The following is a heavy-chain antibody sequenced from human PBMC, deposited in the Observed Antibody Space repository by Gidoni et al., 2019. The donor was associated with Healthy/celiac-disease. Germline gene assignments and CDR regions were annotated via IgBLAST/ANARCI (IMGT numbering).Heavy chain of an antibody. CDR1: GYSISSGYY. CDR2: IYHSGST. D-gene: IGHD6-19*01. Sequence: QVQLQESGPGLVKPSETLSLTCAVSGYSISSGYYWGWIRPPPGKGLEWIGSIYHSGSTYYNPSLKSRVTISVDTSKNQFSLKLSSVTAADTAVYYCASRIAVAGTGPSDAFDIWGQGTMVTVSS. V-gene: IGHV4-38-2*01. CDR3: ASRIAVAGTGPSDAFDI. J-gene: IGHJ3*02.